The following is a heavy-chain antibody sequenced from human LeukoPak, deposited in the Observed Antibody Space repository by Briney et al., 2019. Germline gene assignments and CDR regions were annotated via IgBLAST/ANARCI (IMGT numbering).Heavy chain of an antibody. D-gene: IGHD3-3*01. CDR2: IYYSGST. J-gene: IGHJ5*02. CDR3: ARSASYYDFWSGPNWFDP. CDR1: GGSISSYY. V-gene: IGHV4-59*01. Sequence: SETLSLTCTVSGGSISSYYWSWIRQPPGQGLEWIGYIYYSGSTNYNPSLKSRVTISVDTSKNQFSLKLSSVTAADTAVYYCARSASYYDFWSGPNWFDPWGQGTLVTVSS.